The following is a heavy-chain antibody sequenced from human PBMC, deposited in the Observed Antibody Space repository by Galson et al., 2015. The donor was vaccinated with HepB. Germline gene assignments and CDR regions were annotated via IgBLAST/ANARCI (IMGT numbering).Heavy chain of an antibody. CDR3: ARALVVVAPGYFDY. V-gene: IGHV1-69*13. CDR2: VTPIFGTV. D-gene: IGHD3-22*01. CDR1: GGTFRSYA. J-gene: IGHJ4*02. Sequence: SVKVSCKASGGTFRSYAFTWVRQAPGQGLEWMGGVTPIFGTVTYAQKFQGRVTIGADESTRTSYMQLDSLRSEDTAVYYCARALVVVAPGYFDYWGQGTLVTVSS.